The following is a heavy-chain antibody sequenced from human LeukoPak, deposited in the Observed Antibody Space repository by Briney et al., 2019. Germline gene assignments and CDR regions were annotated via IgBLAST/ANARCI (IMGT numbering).Heavy chain of an antibody. CDR3: VGYYDSRGYNFLNY. Sequence: PGGSLRLSCAASGFTFSTFAMSWVRQAPGKGLEYVSSISGSGDTTYYEDSVKGRFTVSRDNSQNTVFLQMNSLRAKDTAMYYCVGYYDSRGYNFLNYWGQGTLVTVSS. D-gene: IGHD3-22*01. CDR1: GFTFSTFA. V-gene: IGHV3-23*01. J-gene: IGHJ4*02. CDR2: ISGSGDTT.